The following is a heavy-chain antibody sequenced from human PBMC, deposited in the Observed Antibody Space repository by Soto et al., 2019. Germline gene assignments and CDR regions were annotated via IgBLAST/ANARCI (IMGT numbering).Heavy chain of an antibody. V-gene: IGHV4-34*01. Sequence: SETLSLTCAVYGGSFSGYYWSWIRQPPGKGLEWIGEINHSGSTNYNPSLKSQVTISVDTSKNQFSLKLSSVTAADTAVYYCARGEGSRLYYFDYWGQGTLVTVSS. D-gene: IGHD2-15*01. CDR1: GGSFSGYY. CDR2: INHSGST. J-gene: IGHJ4*02. CDR3: ARGEGSRLYYFDY.